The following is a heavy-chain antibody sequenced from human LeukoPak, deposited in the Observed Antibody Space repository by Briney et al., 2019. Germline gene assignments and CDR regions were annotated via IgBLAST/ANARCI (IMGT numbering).Heavy chain of an antibody. V-gene: IGHV3-30*04. CDR3: ARGVIYPDYADYFDY. CDR1: GFTFRSYP. Sequence: GGSQRLSCAASGFTFRSYPVHWVRQAPGKGLEWVALISYDGGNKFYAESVRGRFTISRDNSKNTVYLQMNSLRVEDTAVYYCARGVIYPDYADYFDYWGQGTRVTVSS. D-gene: IGHD4-17*01. CDR2: ISYDGGNK. J-gene: IGHJ4*02.